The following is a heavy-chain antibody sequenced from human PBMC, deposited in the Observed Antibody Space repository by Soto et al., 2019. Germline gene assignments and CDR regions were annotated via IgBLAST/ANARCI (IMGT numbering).Heavy chain of an antibody. CDR3: ARVAYDNLTGYYWSPIDY. J-gene: IGHJ4*02. V-gene: IGHV1-18*01. Sequence: ASVKVSCKASGYTFTSYVISWVRQAPGQGLEWMGWISAHNGNTNYAQKLQGRVTMTTDTSTSTAYMELRSLRSDDTAVYYCARVAYDNLTGYYWSPIDYWGQGTLVSVSS. D-gene: IGHD3-9*01. CDR1: GYTFTSYV. CDR2: ISAHNGNT.